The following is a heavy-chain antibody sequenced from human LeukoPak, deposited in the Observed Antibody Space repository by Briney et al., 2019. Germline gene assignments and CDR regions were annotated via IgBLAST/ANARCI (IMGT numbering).Heavy chain of an antibody. CDR1: GFTFSTYW. J-gene: IGHJ4*02. V-gene: IGHV3-7*03. CDR3: AKQYSSGWPYYFDY. D-gene: IGHD6-19*01. Sequence: GGSLRLSCAASGFTFSTYWMSWVRQAPGKGLEWVATIKTDGSEEYYVDSVKGRFTISRDNAKNSLYLQMNSLRAEDTAVYYCAKQYSSGWPYYFDYWGQGTLVTVSS. CDR2: IKTDGSEE.